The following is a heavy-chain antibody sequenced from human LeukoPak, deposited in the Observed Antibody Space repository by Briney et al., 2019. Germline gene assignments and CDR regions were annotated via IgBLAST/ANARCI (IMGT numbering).Heavy chain of an antibody. CDR3: AKTASVVPAARYDH. Sequence: GGSLRLSCAASGFTFSSYGMHWVRQAPGKGLEWVAFIRYDGSNKYYADSVKGRFTISRDNSKNTLYLQMNSLRAEDTAVYYCAKTASVVPAARYDHWGQGTLVTVSS. J-gene: IGHJ4*02. CDR2: IRYDGSNK. D-gene: IGHD2-2*01. V-gene: IGHV3-30*02. CDR1: GFTFSSYG.